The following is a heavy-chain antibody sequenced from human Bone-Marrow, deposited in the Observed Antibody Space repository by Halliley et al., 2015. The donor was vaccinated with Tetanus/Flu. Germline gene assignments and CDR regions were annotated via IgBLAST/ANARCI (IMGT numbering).Heavy chain of an antibody. CDR3: ARVSPQKAAAITYYFDY. CDR2: IYYSGST. CDR1: GGSISSYH. J-gene: IGHJ4*02. Sequence: TLSLTCTVSGGSISSYHWSWIWQPPGKGLEWIGYIYYSGSTNYNPSLKSRVTISVDTSKNQFSLKLRSVTAADTAVYYCARVSPQKAAAITYYFDYWGQGTLVTVSS. V-gene: IGHV4-59*01. D-gene: IGHD6-13*01.